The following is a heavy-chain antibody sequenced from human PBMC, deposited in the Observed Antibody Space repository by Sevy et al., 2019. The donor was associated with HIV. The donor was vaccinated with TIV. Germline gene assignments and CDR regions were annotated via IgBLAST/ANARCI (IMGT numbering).Heavy chain of an antibody. CDR2: ISAYNGNT. Sequence: ASMKVSCKASGYTFTSYGISWVRQAPGQGLEWMGWISAYNGNTNYAQKLQGRVTMTTDTSTSTAYMELRSLRSDDTAVYYCARSPMIVVVNNSDYWGQGTLVTVSS. V-gene: IGHV1-18*01. CDR1: GYTFTSYG. J-gene: IGHJ4*02. CDR3: ARSPMIVVVNNSDY. D-gene: IGHD3-22*01.